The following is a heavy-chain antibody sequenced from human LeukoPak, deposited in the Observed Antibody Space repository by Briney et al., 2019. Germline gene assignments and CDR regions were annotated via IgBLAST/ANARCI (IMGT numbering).Heavy chain of an antibody. Sequence: PGGSLRLSCAASGFTFSSYGMSWVRQAPGKGLEWVSAISGSGGSTYYADSVKGRFTISRDNSKNTLYLQMNSLRAEDTAVYYCARDREYYYDSSGPWGQGTLVTVSS. CDR1: GFTFSSYG. CDR2: ISGSGGST. D-gene: IGHD3-22*01. J-gene: IGHJ5*02. CDR3: ARDREYYYDSSGP. V-gene: IGHV3-23*01.